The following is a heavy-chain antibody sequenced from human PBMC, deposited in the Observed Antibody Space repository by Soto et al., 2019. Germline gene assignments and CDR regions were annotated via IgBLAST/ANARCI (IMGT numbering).Heavy chain of an antibody. CDR2: INAGNGNT. CDR1: GYTFTSYG. V-gene: IGHV1-3*01. Sequence: ASVKVSCKASGYTFTSYGMHWVRQAPGQRLEWMEWINAGNGNTKYSQKFQGRVTITRDTSASTAYMELSSLRSEDTAVYYCARGYSSSWYYWFDPWGQGTLVTVSS. D-gene: IGHD6-13*01. CDR3: ARGYSSSWYYWFDP. J-gene: IGHJ5*02.